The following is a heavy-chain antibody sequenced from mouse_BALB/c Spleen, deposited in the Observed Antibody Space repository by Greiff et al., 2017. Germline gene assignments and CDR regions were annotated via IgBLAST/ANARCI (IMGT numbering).Heavy chain of an antibody. CDR2: ISTYYGDA. CDR3: ASSQKSFYYAMDY. Sequence: VQLQQSGAELVRPGVSVKISCKGSGYTFTDYAMHWVKQSHAKSLEWIGVISTYYGDASYNQKFKGKATMTVDKSSSTAYMELARLTSEDSAIYYYASSQKSFYYAMDYWGQGTSVTVSS. J-gene: IGHJ4*01. CDR1: GYTFTDYA. V-gene: IGHV1S137*01.